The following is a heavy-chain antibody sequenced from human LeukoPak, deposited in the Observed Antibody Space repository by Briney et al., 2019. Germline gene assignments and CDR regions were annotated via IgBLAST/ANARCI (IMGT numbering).Heavy chain of an antibody. CDR1: GFSFSDYY. V-gene: IGHV3-11*01. CDR2: ISSHGSPI. D-gene: IGHD2-15*01. CDR3: ARTGQYCSGGTCYSGQFDF. Sequence: GGSLRLSCAASGFSFSDYYMIWIRQAPGRGLEYASYISSHGSPIHYADSVKGRFTISRDNANNSLFLQMNSLRVEDTAVYYCARTGQYCSGGTCYSGQFDFWGQGTLVTVSS. J-gene: IGHJ4*02.